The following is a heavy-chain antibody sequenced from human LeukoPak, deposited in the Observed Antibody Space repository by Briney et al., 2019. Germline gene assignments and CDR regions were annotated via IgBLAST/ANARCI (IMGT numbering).Heavy chain of an antibody. Sequence: SETLSLTCTVSGGSISSYYWGWIRQPPGKGLEWIGYIYYSGSTNYNPSLKSRVTISVDTSKNQFSLKLSSVTAADTAVYYCARVGRGHYYFDYWGQGTLVTVSS. J-gene: IGHJ4*02. CDR3: ARVGRGHYYFDY. V-gene: IGHV4-59*01. CDR2: IYYSGST. CDR1: GGSISSYY. D-gene: IGHD3-3*02.